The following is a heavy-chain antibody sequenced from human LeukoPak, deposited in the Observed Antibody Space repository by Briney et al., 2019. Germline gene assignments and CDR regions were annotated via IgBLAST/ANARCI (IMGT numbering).Heavy chain of an antibody. J-gene: IGHJ3*02. D-gene: IGHD3-3*01. V-gene: IGHV1-18*01. Sequence: ASVKVSCKASGYTFTSYGINWVRQAPGQGLEWMGWINPYNGNTNYAQKLQGRVTMTTDTSTSTAYMELRSLRSDDTAVYYCARAPPYDFWSGYHHDAFDIWGQGTMVTVSS. CDR1: GYTFTSYG. CDR3: ARAPPYDFWSGYHHDAFDI. CDR2: INPYNGNT.